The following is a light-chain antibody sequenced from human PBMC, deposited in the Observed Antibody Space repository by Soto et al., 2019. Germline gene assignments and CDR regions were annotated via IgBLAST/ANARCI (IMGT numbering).Light chain of an antibody. CDR1: EYVGNY. CDR2: GAS. J-gene: IGKJ3*01. Sequence: DVQMTQSPSSLSASIGDSVTITCRSSEYVGNYLNWYQQRPGKAPQVLVYGASSLESGVPSRFSGSGAGTEFTLTISSLQPEDFATYFCQQLNIFPPLFTFGPGTKVDIK. CDR3: QQLNIFPPLFT. V-gene: IGKV1-17*01.